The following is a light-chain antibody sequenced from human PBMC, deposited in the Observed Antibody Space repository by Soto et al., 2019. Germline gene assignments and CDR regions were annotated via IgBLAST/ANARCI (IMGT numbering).Light chain of an antibody. V-gene: IGKV3-20*01. Sequence: EIVWTQSPVTLSLSPGESATLSCRASQSVSGSYLAWYQQKPGQAPRLLIYGASSRATGIPDRFSGSGSGTDFTLTISRLEPEDFAVYYCQQYGSSPLTFGRGTKVDIK. CDR2: GAS. CDR1: QSVSGSY. J-gene: IGKJ4*01. CDR3: QQYGSSPLT.